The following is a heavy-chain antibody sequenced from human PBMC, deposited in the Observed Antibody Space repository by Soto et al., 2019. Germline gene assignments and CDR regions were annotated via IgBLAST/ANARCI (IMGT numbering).Heavy chain of an antibody. CDR2: IIPIFGTA. V-gene: IGHV1-69*06. J-gene: IGHJ5*02. D-gene: IGHD6-6*01. CDR1: GGTFSSYA. Sequence: QVQLVQSGAEVKKPGSSVQVSCKASGGTFSSYAISWVRQAPGQGLEWMGGIIPIFGTANYAQKFQGRVTITADKSTSTAYMELSSLRSEDTAVYYCARDPAEYSSTENWFDPWGQGTLVTVS. CDR3: ARDPAEYSSTENWFDP.